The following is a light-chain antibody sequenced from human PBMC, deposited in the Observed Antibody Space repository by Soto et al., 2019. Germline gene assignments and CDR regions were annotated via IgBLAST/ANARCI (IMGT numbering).Light chain of an antibody. CDR1: SSDVGAYNY. V-gene: IGLV2-8*01. CDR2: EVT. Sequence: QSVLTQPPSASGSPGQSVTISCTGTSSDVGAYNYVSWYQQHPGKAPKLMIYEVTNRPSGVPDRFSASKSGNTASLTVYGLKHEDEADYFFISYARVNNFVFGTGPKVXV. CDR3: ISYARVNNFV. J-gene: IGLJ1*01.